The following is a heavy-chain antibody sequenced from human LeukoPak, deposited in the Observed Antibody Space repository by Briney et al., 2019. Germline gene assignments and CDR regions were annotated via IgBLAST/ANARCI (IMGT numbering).Heavy chain of an antibody. V-gene: IGHV3-30*04. D-gene: IGHD3-22*01. CDR2: ISYDGSNK. Sequence: GRSLTLSCAASGFTFSTYAMHWVRQAPGKGLEWVAVISYDGSNKYYADSVKGRFTISRDNAKNSLYLQMNSLRAEDTAVYYCAREPYYYDSSLFDYWGQGTLVTVSS. J-gene: IGHJ4*02. CDR1: GFTFSTYA. CDR3: AREPYYYDSSLFDY.